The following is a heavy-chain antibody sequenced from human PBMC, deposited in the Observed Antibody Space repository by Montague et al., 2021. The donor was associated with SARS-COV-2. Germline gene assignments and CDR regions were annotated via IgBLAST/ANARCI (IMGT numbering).Heavy chain of an antibody. CDR1: LHCIVVRLR. CDR3: AKLLWFRGGFDY. CDR2: ICCSKNT. V-gene: IGHV4-39*07. J-gene: IGHJ4*02. Sequence: SETLSLTCAGDLHCIVVRLRRWAGIHPSHANDHSRLYAICCSKNTYYNPSLKSRVTISVDTSKNQFSLKLSSVTAADTAVYYCAKLLWFRGGFDYWGQGTLVTVSS. D-gene: IGHD3-10*01.